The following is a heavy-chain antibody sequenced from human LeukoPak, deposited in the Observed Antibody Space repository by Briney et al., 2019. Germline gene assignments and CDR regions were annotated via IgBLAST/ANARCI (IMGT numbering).Heavy chain of an antibody. V-gene: IGHV4-59*11. CDR1: GGSISNHY. D-gene: IGHD5-24*01. Sequence: PSETLSLTCTVSGGSISNHYWSWIRQPPGKGLEWIAYINYSGNTDYNPSLKSRVTISVDTSKNHFSLKLNSVTAADTAEYYCVIGEGWQPDYWGQGTLVTVSS. J-gene: IGHJ4*01. CDR3: VIGEGWQPDY. CDR2: INYSGNT.